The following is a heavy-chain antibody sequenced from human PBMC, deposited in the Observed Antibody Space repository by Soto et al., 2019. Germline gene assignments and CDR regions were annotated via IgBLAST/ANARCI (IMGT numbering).Heavy chain of an antibody. CDR3: AKDITLGGSSGYYLGFEY. J-gene: IGHJ4*02. V-gene: IGHV3-9*01. D-gene: IGHD3-22*01. CDR1: VFTFDDYA. Sequence: SLRLSCASSVFTFDDYAMHWVRQSPGKCLEWVSGISWNSGSIGYADSVKGRFTISRDNAKNSLYLQMNSLRAEDTALYYCAKDITLGGSSGYYLGFEYWGQGPLVTVSS. CDR2: ISWNSGSI.